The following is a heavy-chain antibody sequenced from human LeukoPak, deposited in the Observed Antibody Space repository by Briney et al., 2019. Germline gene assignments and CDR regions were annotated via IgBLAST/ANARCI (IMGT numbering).Heavy chain of an antibody. J-gene: IGHJ4*02. CDR2: INSDGSST. D-gene: IGHD4-23*01. V-gene: IGHV3-74*01. CDR3: ARVRGGNTRDLDY. Sequence: GRSLRLSCAASGFRISTSWMFWVRQAPGKGLVWVAHINSDGSSTIYADSVKGRFTISRDNAKNTVFLQMNSLRAEDTAVYYCARVRGGNTRDLDYWGQGTLVTVSS. CDR1: GFRISTSW.